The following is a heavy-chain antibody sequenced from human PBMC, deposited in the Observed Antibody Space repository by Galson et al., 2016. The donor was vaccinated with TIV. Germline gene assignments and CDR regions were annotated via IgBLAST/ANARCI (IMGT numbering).Heavy chain of an antibody. J-gene: IGHJ4*02. V-gene: IGHV6-1*01. Sequence: CAISGDSVSSQSAAWNWIRQSPSRGLEWLGRTYSRSRWYNEYAVSVRSRISINPDTSKNQSSLQLNSVTPEDTAIYYCARGGGDGQKALTHFDHWGQGTLVTVSS. D-gene: IGHD5-24*01. CDR2: TYSRSRWYN. CDR3: ARGGGDGQKALTHFDH. CDR1: GDSVSSQSAA.